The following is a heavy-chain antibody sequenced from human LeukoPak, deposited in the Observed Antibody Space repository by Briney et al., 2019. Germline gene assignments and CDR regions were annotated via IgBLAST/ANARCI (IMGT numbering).Heavy chain of an antibody. CDR1: GGSISSSNW. Sequence: PLETLSLTCAVSGGSISSSNWWSWVRQPPGKGLEWIGEIYHSGSTNYNPSLKSRVTISVDKSKNQFSLKLSSVTAADTAVYYCAQIAVAGAPFDYWGQGTLVTVSS. J-gene: IGHJ4*02. CDR2: IYHSGST. V-gene: IGHV4-4*02. CDR3: AQIAVAGAPFDY. D-gene: IGHD6-19*01.